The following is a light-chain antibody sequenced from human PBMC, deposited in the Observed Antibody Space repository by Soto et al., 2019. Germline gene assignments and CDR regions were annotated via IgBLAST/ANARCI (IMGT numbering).Light chain of an antibody. CDR1: QSVTNNY. Sequence: EIVLTQSPGTLSLSPGERATLSCRASQSVTNNYLAWYQQKPGQAPRLLIYGASSRATGIPDRFSGSGSGTDFTLTISRVEPEDFAVYYCQQCGSSPQTFGQGTKVEIK. V-gene: IGKV3-20*01. CDR3: QQCGSSPQT. CDR2: GAS. J-gene: IGKJ1*01.